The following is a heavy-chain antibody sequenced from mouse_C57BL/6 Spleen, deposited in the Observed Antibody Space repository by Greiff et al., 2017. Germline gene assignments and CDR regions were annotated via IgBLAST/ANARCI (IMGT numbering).Heavy chain of an antibody. Sequence: EVQRVESGGGLVQPGGSLSLSCAASGFTFTDYYMSWVRQPPGKALEWLGFIRNKANGYTTEYSASVKGRFTISRDNSQSILYLQINALRAEDSATYDCARYGDGLRYFDVWGTGTTVTVSS. V-gene: IGHV7-3*01. CDR2: IRNKANGYTT. J-gene: IGHJ1*03. D-gene: IGHD2-3*01. CDR1: GFTFTDYY. CDR3: ARYGDGLRYFDV.